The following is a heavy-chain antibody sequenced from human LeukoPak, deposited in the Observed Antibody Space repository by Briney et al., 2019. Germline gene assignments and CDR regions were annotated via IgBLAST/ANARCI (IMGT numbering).Heavy chain of an antibody. V-gene: IGHV3-23*01. CDR2: ISGSGGST. J-gene: IGHJ3*02. Sequence: GGSLRLSCAASGFTFSSYAMSWVRQAPGKGLEWVSAISGSGGSTYYADTVKGRFTISRDNSKNTLYLQMNSLRAEDTAVYYCAKVGYYDILTGYDDAFDIWGQGTMVTVSS. D-gene: IGHD3-9*01. CDR1: GFTFSSYA. CDR3: AKVGYYDILTGYDDAFDI.